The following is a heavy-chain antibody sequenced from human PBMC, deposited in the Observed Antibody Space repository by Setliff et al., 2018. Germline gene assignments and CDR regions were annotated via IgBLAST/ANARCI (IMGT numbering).Heavy chain of an antibody. V-gene: IGHV4-4*07. Sequence: SETLSLTCTVSGGSISSYYWSWIRQPAGKGLEWIGHIYIGGSANYNPSLKSRVTMSIDTSKNQFSLKLNSVTAADMAVYYCARRQQSYYGSGPEADYYYDYYMDVWGKGTTVTVSS. D-gene: IGHD3-10*01. CDR3: ARRQQSYYGSGPEADYYYDYYMDV. CDR2: IYIGGSA. J-gene: IGHJ6*03. CDR1: GGSISSYY.